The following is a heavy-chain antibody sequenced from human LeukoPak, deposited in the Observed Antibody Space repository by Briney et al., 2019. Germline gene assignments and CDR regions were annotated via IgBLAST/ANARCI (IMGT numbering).Heavy chain of an antibody. CDR1: GGSISSSSYY. Sequence: MASETLSLTCTVSGGSISSSSYYWGWIRQPPGKGLEWIGSIYYSGSTYYNPSLKSRVTISVDTSKNQFSLKLSSVTAADTAVYYCARVGWYEAWGVDYWGQGTLVTVSS. J-gene: IGHJ4*02. V-gene: IGHV4-39*07. CDR3: ARVGWYEAWGVDY. CDR2: IYYSGST. D-gene: IGHD6-19*01.